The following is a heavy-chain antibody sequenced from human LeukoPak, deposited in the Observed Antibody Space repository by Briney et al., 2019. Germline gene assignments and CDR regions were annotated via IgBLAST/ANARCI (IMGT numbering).Heavy chain of an antibody. D-gene: IGHD6-13*01. CDR2: MSHDGNHE. CDR3: AKLLATAGIGEDYYYFYGVDV. V-gene: IGHV3-30*18. Sequence: GRSLRLSCAASGGTFSRYGMHWVRQAPGQGLERVAVMSHDGNHEYYADSVKGRFTISRDNSKSTLFLQMNSLRVEDTAIYYCAKLLATAGIGEDYYYFYGVDVWGQGTTVTVSS. CDR1: GGTFSRYG. J-gene: IGHJ6*02.